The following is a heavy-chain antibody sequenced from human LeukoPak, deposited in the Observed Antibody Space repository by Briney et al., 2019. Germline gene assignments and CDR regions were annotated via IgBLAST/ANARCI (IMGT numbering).Heavy chain of an antibody. Sequence: ASVKVSCKVSGYTLTELSMHWVRQAPGKGLEWMGGFDPEDGETIYAQKFQGRVTMAEDTSTDTAYMELSSLRAEDTAVYYCAKDINAGAGYTSGWYGAFDIWGQGTMVTVSS. CDR2: FDPEDGET. CDR1: GYTLTELS. D-gene: IGHD6-19*01. V-gene: IGHV1-24*01. CDR3: AKDINAGAGYTSGWYGAFDI. J-gene: IGHJ3*02.